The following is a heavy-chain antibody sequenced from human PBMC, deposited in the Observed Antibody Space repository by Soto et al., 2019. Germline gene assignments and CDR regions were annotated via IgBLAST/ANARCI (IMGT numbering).Heavy chain of an antibody. CDR2: IYYSGST. CDR1: GGSISSYY. V-gene: IGHV4-59*08. Sequence: XETLSLTCTVSGGSISSYYWSWIRQPPGKGLEWIGYIYYSGSTNYNPSLKSRVTISVDTSKNQFSLKLSSVTAADTAVYYCARNVLGYMDVWGKGTTVTVSS. CDR3: ARNVLGYMDV. D-gene: IGHD1-1*01. J-gene: IGHJ6*03.